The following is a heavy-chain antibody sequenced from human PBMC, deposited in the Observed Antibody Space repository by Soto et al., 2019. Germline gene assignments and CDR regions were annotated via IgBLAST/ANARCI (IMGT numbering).Heavy chain of an antibody. CDR2: ISYDGSNK. CDR3: AKDPLGGWLQFSFDY. V-gene: IGHV3-30*18. CDR1: GFTVSTYG. J-gene: IGHJ4*02. Sequence: QVQLVESGGGVVQPGRSLRLSCAASGFTVSTYGMHWVRQAPGKGLEWVAVISYDGSNKYYADSVKGRFTISRDTSKNTLYLQMNSLRAEDTAVYYCAKDPLGGWLQFSFDYWGQGTLVTVSS. D-gene: IGHD5-12*01.